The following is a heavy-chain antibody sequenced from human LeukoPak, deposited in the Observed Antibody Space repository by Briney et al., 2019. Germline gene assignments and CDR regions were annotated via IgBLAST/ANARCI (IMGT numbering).Heavy chain of an antibody. Sequence: GGSLRLSCSASGFTFSSYAMHWVRQAPGKGLEYVSAISSNGGSTYYADSVKGRFTISRDNSKNTLYLQMSSLRAEDTAVYYCVKGPGFSARGVISGYFDYWGQGTLVTVSS. CDR2: ISSNGGST. CDR1: GFTFSSYA. V-gene: IGHV3-64D*06. D-gene: IGHD3-10*01. J-gene: IGHJ4*02. CDR3: VKGPGFSARGVISGYFDY.